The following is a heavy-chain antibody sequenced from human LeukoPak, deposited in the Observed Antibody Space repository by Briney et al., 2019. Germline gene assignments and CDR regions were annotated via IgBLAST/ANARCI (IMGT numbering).Heavy chain of an antibody. CDR2: IYYSGST. D-gene: IGHD5-18*01. CDR3: ARDPDHSYSYGIDY. Sequence: SETLSLTCTVSGGSISSSSYYWGWIRQPPGKGLEWIGSIYYSGSTYYNPSLKSRVTISVDTSKNQFSLKLSSVTAADTAVYYCARDPDHSYSYGIDYWGQGTLVTVSS. CDR1: GGSISSSSYY. J-gene: IGHJ4*02. V-gene: IGHV4-39*07.